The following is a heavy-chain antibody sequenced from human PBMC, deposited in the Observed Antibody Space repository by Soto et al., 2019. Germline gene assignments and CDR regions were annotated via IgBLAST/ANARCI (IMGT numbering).Heavy chain of an antibody. CDR3: LKDAPNGAIDD. V-gene: IGHV3-9*01. CDR2: VSPTGDTV. CDR1: GFRFEQYV. Sequence: VQVVASGGGLVQPGRPLRLSCAVSGFRFEQYVMHWVRQAPGKGLECVSTVSPTGDTVAYADSVVGRFTVSRDNAKNSRYLQMNSLKGDDTAFYYCLKDAPNGAIDDWGQGTLVTVSS. J-gene: IGHJ4*02. D-gene: IGHD2-8*01.